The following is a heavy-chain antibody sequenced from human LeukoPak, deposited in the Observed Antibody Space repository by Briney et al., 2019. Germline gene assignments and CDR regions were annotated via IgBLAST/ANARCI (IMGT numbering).Heavy chain of an antibody. CDR2: IGSSGRTR. V-gene: IGHV3-48*03. CDR3: VRLRRNSDRSGYYYFYNY. D-gene: IGHD3-22*01. Sequence: GGSLRLSCAVSGFPFSFFEINWVRQAPGKGLEWVSNIGSSGRTRYYADSVKGRFSISRDNAKSSLYLQMNSLRAEDTARYYCVRLRRNSDRSGYYYFYNYWGQGIQVTVSS. CDR1: GFPFSFFE. J-gene: IGHJ4*02.